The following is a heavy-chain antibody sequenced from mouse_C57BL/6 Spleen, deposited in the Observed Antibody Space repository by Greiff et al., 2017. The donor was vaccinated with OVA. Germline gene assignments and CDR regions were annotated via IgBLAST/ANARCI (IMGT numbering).Heavy chain of an antibody. Sequence: QVQLQQSGPGLVQPSQCLYITCTVSGFSLTSYGVHWVRQSPGKGLEWLGVIWRGGSTDYNADFMSRLSITKDNSKSQVFFKMNSLQADDTAIYYCANYYYVSSVGYAMDYWGQGTSVTVSS. CDR1: GFSLTSYG. D-gene: IGHD1-1*01. CDR2: IWRGGST. CDR3: ANYYYVSSVGYAMDY. J-gene: IGHJ4*01. V-gene: IGHV2-5*01.